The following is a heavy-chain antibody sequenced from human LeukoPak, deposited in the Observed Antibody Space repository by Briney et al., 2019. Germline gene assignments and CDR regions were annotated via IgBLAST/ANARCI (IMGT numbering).Heavy chain of an antibody. CDR1: GFTLSSYW. D-gene: IGHD1-1*01. CDR3: TTVYGGNDIASDI. J-gene: IGHJ3*02. CDR2: IKSKADGGTT. V-gene: IGHV3-15*01. Sequence: GGSLRLSCAASGFTLSSYWMHWVRQAPGKGLEWVGRIKSKADGGTTDYAAPVKGRFTISRDGSALYLQMNSLKTEDTAVYYCTTVYGGNDIASDIWGQGTTVTVSS.